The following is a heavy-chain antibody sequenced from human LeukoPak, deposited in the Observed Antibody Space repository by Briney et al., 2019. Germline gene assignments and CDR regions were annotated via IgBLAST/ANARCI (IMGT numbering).Heavy chain of an antibody. V-gene: IGHV3-23*01. CDR3: ARTESSSWSNYYYYYGMDV. CDR2: INYGDGVT. Sequence: PGGSLRLSCETSDFAFSNYAMSWVRQAPGRGLEWVSGINYGDGVTYYADSVKGRFTISRDNSKNTLFLQMNSLRAEDTAVYYCARTESSSWSNYYYYYGMDVWGQGTTVTVSS. CDR1: DFAFSNYA. D-gene: IGHD6-13*01. J-gene: IGHJ6*02.